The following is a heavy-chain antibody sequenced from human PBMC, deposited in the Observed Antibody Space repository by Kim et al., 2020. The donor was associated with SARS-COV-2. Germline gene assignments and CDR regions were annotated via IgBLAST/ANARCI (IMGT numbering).Heavy chain of an antibody. Sequence: SETLSLTCTVSGGSISSSSYYWGWIRQPPGKGLEWIGSIYYSGSTYYNPSLKSRVTISVDTSKNQFSLKLSSVTAADTAVYYCASVPIYDYGDYVRTDAFDIWGQGTMVTVSS. CDR1: GGSISSSSYY. CDR2: IYYSGST. V-gene: IGHV4-39*01. J-gene: IGHJ3*02. D-gene: IGHD4-17*01. CDR3: ASVPIYDYGDYVRTDAFDI.